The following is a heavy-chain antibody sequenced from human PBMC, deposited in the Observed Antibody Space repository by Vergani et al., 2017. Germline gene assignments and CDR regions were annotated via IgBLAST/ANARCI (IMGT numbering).Heavy chain of an antibody. J-gene: IGHJ3*01. CDR3: ARDHRDYNNYPGTFDV. CDR2: ICNSGNTI. CDR1: GFSFSDHY. D-gene: IGHD5-24*01. Sequence: QMQLVESGGGLVKPGGSLRLSCAASGFSFSDHYMTWIRPAPGKGLEWVSYICNSGNTIEYADSVTGRFSISRDNAKSSLFLQMDSLRAEDTAVYYCARDHRDYNNYPGTFDVWGQGSMVTVSS. V-gene: IGHV3-11*01.